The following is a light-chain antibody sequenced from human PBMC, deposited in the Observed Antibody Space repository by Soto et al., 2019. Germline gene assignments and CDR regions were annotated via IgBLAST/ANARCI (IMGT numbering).Light chain of an antibody. V-gene: IGLV1-40*01. J-gene: IGLJ2*01. Sequence: QSVLTQPPSVSGAPGQRVTISCTGSSSNIGAGYDVHWYQQLPGTAPKLLIYGNSNRPSGVPDRFSGSKSGTSASLAITGPQAEDGADYYCQSYDSSLSGSGFGGGTKLTVL. CDR1: SSNIGAGYD. CDR2: GNS. CDR3: QSYDSSLSGSG.